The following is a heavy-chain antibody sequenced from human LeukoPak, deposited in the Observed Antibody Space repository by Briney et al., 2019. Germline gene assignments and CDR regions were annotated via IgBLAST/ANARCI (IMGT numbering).Heavy chain of an antibody. CDR1: GGSISSSSYY. D-gene: IGHD5-18*01. CDR2: IYYSGST. J-gene: IGHJ4*02. V-gene: IGHV4-61*05. CDR3: ARGGYSYGYAFDY. Sequence: PSETLSLTCTVSGGSISSSSYYWGWIRQPPGKGLEWIGYIYYSGSTNYNPSLKSRVTISVDTSKNQFSLKLSSVTAADTAVYYCARGGYSYGYAFDYWGQGTLVTVSS.